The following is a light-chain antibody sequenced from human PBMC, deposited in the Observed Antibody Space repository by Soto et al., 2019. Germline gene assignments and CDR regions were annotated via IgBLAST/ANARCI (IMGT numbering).Light chain of an antibody. CDR3: QQYNNWLRWT. Sequence: EIVMTQSPATLSVPPGERVTLSCRASQSVNSNLAWYQQKPGRGPRLLIYDASTRATGIPVRFSGSGSGTEFTLTISSLQSEDFAVYYCQQYNNWLRWTFGQGTKV. CDR1: QSVNSN. CDR2: DAS. J-gene: IGKJ1*01. V-gene: IGKV3-15*01.